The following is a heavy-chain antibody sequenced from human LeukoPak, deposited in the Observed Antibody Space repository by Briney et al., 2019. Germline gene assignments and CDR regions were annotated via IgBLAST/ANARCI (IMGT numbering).Heavy chain of an antibody. CDR2: IYYGGST. J-gene: IGHJ4*02. D-gene: IGHD5-12*01. CDR1: GGSISSYY. Sequence: PSETLSLTCTVSGGSISSYYWSWIRQPPGKGLEWIGYIYYGGSTNYNPSLKSRVTITVETSKNQSSQKLSSVTAADTAVYYCAGGIVADYWGQATLVTVSS. V-gene: IGHV4-59*01. CDR3: AGGIVADY.